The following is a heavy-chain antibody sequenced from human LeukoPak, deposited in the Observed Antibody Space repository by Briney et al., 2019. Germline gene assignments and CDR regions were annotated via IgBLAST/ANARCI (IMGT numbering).Heavy chain of an antibody. J-gene: IGHJ5*02. CDR2: IYHSGST. Sequence: PSGTLSLTCAVSGGSISSSNWWSWVRQPPGKGLEWIGEIYHSGSTNYNPSLKSRVTISVDKSKNQFSLKLSSVTAADTAVYYCARGSLEPGEQKEPNEPVVPGWFDPWGQGTLVTVSS. V-gene: IGHV4-4*02. CDR3: ARGSLEPGEQKEPNEPVVPGWFDP. CDR1: GGSISSSNW. D-gene: IGHD4-23*01.